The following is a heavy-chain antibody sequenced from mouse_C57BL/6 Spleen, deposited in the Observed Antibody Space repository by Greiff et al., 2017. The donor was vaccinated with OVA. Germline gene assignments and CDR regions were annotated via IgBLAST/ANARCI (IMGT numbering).Heavy chain of an antibody. D-gene: IGHD6-1*01. CDR1: GYTFTDYN. CDR3: ARGQPDYFDY. CDR2: INPNNGGT. V-gene: IGHV1-22*01. J-gene: IGHJ2*01. Sequence: DVKLVESGPELVKPGASVKMSCKASGYTFTDYNMHWVKQSHGKSLEWIGYINPNNGGTSYNQKFKGKATLTVNKSSSTAYMELRSLTSEDSAVYYCARGQPDYFDYWGQGTTLTVSS.